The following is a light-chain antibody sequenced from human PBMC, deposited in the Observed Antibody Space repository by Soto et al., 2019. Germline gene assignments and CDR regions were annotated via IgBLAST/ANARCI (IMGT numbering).Light chain of an antibody. V-gene: IGKV3-15*01. Sequence: IVMTQSPATLSVSPGERATLSSRASQSVSGYLAWYQRRPGQAPRLLFSGASTRAIGVPARFSGSGSGTEFTLTISSLQSEDFAIYYCEQYNDWPPTFGQGTKVEVK. CDR2: GAS. CDR1: QSVSGY. CDR3: EQYNDWPPT. J-gene: IGKJ1*01.